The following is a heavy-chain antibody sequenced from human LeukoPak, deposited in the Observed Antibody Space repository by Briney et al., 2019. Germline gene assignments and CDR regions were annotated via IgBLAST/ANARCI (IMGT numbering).Heavy chain of an antibody. J-gene: IGHJ5*02. CDR2: IYYSGST. V-gene: IGHV4-39*01. D-gene: IGHD6-13*01. CDR1: GGSISSSTYY. Sequence: PSETLSLTCTVSGGSISSSTYYWGWIRQPPGKGLEWIGSIYYSGSTYYNPSLKSRVTISVDTSNNRFSLKLSSVTAADTAVYYCARHAATGNGWFDPWGQGTLVTVSS. CDR3: ARHAATGNGWFDP.